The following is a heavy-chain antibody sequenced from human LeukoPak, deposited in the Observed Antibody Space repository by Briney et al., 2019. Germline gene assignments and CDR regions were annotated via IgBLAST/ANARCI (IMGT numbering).Heavy chain of an antibody. CDR1: GFIFSGSW. J-gene: IGHJ4*02. V-gene: IGHV3-74*01. CDR3: ARPFGHDGIDI. D-gene: IGHD3-9*01. Sequence: GGSLRLSCAASGFIFSGSWMDRVRQAPGKGLVWVSRIFPDGTTTTYADSVKGRFTISRDNAKNRLYLQMNSLRVEDTAVDYWARPFGHDGIDIWGKETLVTVS. CDR2: IFPDGTTT.